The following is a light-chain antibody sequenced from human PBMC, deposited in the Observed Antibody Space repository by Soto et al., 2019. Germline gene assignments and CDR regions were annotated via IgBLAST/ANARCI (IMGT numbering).Light chain of an antibody. J-gene: IGLJ1*01. Sequence: QSSLTQPASVCGYPGRSITISCTGTSSDVGGYNYVSWYQQHPGKAPKLMIYEVSNRPSGVSNRFSGSKSGNTASLTISGLQAEDEADYYCSSYTSSSTLIVFGTGTKVTVL. V-gene: IGLV2-14*01. CDR1: SSDVGGYNY. CDR3: SSYTSSSTLIV. CDR2: EVS.